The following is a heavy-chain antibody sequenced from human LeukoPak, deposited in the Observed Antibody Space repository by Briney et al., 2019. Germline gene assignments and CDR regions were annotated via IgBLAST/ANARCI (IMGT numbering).Heavy chain of an antibody. V-gene: IGHV3-23*01. CDR3: AKITMIVVAPGAFDI. Sequence: GGSLRLSCAASGFTFSSYAMSWVRQAPGKGLEWVSAISGSGGSTYYADSVKGRFTISRDNSKNTPYLQMNSLRAEDTAVYYCAKITMIVVAPGAFDIWGQGTMVTVSS. CDR2: ISGSGGST. D-gene: IGHD3-22*01. CDR1: GFTFSSYA. J-gene: IGHJ3*02.